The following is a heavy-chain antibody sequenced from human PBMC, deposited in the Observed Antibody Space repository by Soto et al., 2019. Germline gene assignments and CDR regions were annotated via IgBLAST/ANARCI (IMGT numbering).Heavy chain of an antibody. V-gene: IGHV4-59*08. CDR2: IYYSGST. D-gene: IGHD3-9*01. J-gene: IGHJ4*02. CDR1: GGSISSYY. CDR3: ARLDILTGYYKGFDY. Sequence: SETLSLTCTVSGGSISSYYWSWIRQPPGKGLEWIGYIYYSGSTNYNPSLKSRVTISVDTSKNQFSLKLSSVTAADTAVYYCARLDILTGYYKGFDYWGQGTLVTVSS.